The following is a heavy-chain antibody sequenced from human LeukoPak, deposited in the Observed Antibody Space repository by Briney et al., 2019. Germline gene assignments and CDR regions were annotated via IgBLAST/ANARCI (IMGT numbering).Heavy chain of an antibody. CDR2: IIPIFGTA. CDR3: ARCFYDSSGYYGMDV. D-gene: IGHD3-22*01. CDR1: GYTFTGYY. Sequence: SVKVSCKASGYTFTGYYMHWVRQAPGQGLEWMGGIIPIFGTANYARKFQGRVTITADESTSTAYMELSSLRSEDTAVYYCARCFYDSSGYYGMDVWGQGTTVTVSS. V-gene: IGHV1-69*13. J-gene: IGHJ6*02.